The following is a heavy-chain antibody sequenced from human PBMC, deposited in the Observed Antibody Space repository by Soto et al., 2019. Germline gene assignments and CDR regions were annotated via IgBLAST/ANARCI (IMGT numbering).Heavy chain of an antibody. Sequence: QVQLVQSGAEVKKPGASVKVSCKASGFTFSNYYMHWVRQAPGQGLEWMGIINPSGDSAIYAQKFQGRLTMTRDTSASTLHMELRSLTSEDTAVYYCASEYIVGCGSYSVWGQGTLVTVSS. J-gene: IGHJ4*02. CDR2: INPSGDSA. D-gene: IGHD1-26*01. CDR1: GFTFSNYY. V-gene: IGHV1-46*03. CDR3: ASEYIVGCGSYSV.